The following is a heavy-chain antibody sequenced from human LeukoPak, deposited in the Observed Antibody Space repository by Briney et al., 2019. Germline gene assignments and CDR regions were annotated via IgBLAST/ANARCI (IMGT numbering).Heavy chain of an antibody. J-gene: IGHJ4*02. D-gene: IGHD3-9*01. CDR3: ARERGYYDILTGYFDVSARPFDY. CDR1: GFTFNSYS. CDR2: ISSSSSTI. Sequence: PGGSLRLSCAASGFTFNSYSMNWVRQAPGKGLEWVSYISSSSSTIYYADSVKGRFTISRDNAKNSLYLQMNSLRAEDTAVYYCARERGYYDILTGYFDVSARPFDYWGQGTLVTVSS. V-gene: IGHV3-48*01.